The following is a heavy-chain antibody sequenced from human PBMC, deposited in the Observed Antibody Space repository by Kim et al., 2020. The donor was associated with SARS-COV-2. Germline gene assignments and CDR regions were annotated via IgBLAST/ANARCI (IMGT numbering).Heavy chain of an antibody. CDR1: GGSISSYY. Sequence: SETLSLTCTVSGGSISSYYWSWIRQPPGKGLEWIGYIYYSGSTNYNPSLKSRVTISVDTSKNQFSLKLSSVTAADPAVYYCARSPTPRPYYYGMDVWGQG. CDR3: ARSPTPRPYYYGMDV. CDR2: IYYSGST. J-gene: IGHJ6*02. V-gene: IGHV4-59*13. D-gene: IGHD6-25*01.